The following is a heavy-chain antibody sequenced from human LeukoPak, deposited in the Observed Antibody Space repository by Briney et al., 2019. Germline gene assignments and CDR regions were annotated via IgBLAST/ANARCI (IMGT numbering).Heavy chain of an antibody. J-gene: IGHJ4*02. CDR1: GFTFSSYG. CDR3: ARDKWGIAVAAFDY. Sequence: GRSLRLSCAASGFTFSSYGMHWVRQAPGKGLEWVAVISHDGSNKYYADSVKGRFTISRDNAKNSLCLQMNSLRAEDTAVYYCARDKWGIAVAAFDYWGQGTLVTVSS. V-gene: IGHV3-30*03. CDR2: ISHDGSNK. D-gene: IGHD6-19*01.